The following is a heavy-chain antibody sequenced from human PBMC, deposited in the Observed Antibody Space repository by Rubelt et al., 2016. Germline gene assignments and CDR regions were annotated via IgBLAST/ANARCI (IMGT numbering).Heavy chain of an antibody. CDR2: YSGST. Sequence: YSGSTYYNPSLKSRVTISVDTSKNQFSLKLSSVTAADTAVYYCARADYDVLTGTYGMDVWGQGTTVTVSS. V-gene: IGHV4-31*02. J-gene: IGHJ6*02. D-gene: IGHD3-9*01. CDR3: ARADYDVLTGTYGMDV.